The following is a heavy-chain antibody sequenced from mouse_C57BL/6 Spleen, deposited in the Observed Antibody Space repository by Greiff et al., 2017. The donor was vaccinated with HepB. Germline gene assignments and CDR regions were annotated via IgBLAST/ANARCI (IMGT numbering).Heavy chain of an antibody. Sequence: QVQLQQPGAELVKPGASVKLSCKASGYTFTSYWMQWVKQRPGQGLEWIGEIDPSDSYTNYNQKFKGKATLTVDTSSSTAYMQLSSLTSEDSAVYYCASSVTTVVANAMDYWGQGTSVTVSS. V-gene: IGHV1-50*01. CDR1: GYTFTSYW. D-gene: IGHD1-1*01. CDR2: IDPSDSYT. J-gene: IGHJ4*01. CDR3: ASSVTTVVANAMDY.